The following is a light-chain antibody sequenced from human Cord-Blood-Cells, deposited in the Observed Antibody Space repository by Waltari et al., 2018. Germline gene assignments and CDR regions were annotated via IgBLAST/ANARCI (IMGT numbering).Light chain of an antibody. V-gene: IGLV3-19*01. CDR1: SLRSYY. Sequence: SSELTQDPAVSVALGQTVRITCQGDSLRSYYASWYQQKPGQAPVLVIYGKNNRPSGIPDRFSGSISGNIASLTIAGAQAEDEADYYCNSRDSSGNHLVFGGGTKLTVL. J-gene: IGLJ3*02. CDR3: NSRDSSGNHLV. CDR2: GKN.